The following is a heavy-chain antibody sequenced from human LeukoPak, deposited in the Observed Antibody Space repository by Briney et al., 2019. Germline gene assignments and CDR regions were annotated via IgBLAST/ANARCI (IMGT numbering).Heavy chain of an antibody. CDR1: GYTFTEIV. Sequence: ASVKVSCKVFGYTFTEIVMHWVRRPPGKGLEWMGGFDPGDGEIVYAQKFQGRVTMTEDTSTDTAYMELSSLRSEDTAVYFCAAGGDYTLLDYWGQGTLVTVSS. D-gene: IGHD2-21*01. J-gene: IGHJ4*02. V-gene: IGHV1-24*01. CDR2: FDPGDGEI. CDR3: AAGGDYTLLDY.